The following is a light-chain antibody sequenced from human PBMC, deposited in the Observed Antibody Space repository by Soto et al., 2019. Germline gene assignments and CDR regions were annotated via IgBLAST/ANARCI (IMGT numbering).Light chain of an antibody. Sequence: DIVMTQSPDSLAVSLGERATINCKSSQSVFFGPNNKNYLAWYQQKPGQPPKLLFSWASTRESGVPDRFSGSGSGTDFTLTISSLQAEDVAVYYCHQYYSPPLAFGQGTKVEIK. J-gene: IGKJ1*01. V-gene: IGKV4-1*01. CDR2: WAS. CDR1: QSVFFGPNNKNY. CDR3: HQYYSPPLA.